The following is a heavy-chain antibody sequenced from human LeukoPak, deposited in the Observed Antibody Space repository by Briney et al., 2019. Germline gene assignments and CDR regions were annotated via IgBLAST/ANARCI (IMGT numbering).Heavy chain of an antibody. D-gene: IGHD5-24*01. Sequence: GESLKISCKGSGYSFTSYWIGWVRQMPGKGLEWMGIIYPGDSDTRYSPSFQGQVTISADKSISTAYLQWSSLKASDTAMYYCARHKTLNGYNSKEIDELDYWGQGTLVTVSS. CDR3: ARHKTLNGYNSKEIDELDY. CDR1: GYSFTSYW. V-gene: IGHV5-51*01. CDR2: IYPGDSDT. J-gene: IGHJ4*02.